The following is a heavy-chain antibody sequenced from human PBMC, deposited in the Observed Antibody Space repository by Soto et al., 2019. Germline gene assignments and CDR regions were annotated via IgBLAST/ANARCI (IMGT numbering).Heavy chain of an antibody. J-gene: IGHJ6*02. Sequence: QVQLVQSGAEVKRPGSSVKVSCKASGGTFSSYAISWVRKAPGQGLEWMGGIIPIFGTANYDQKFQARVTITADESTSTAYMELSSLRSEDTAVYYCARGVATIGGGYYYYGMDVWGQGTTVTVSS. CDR3: ARGVATIGGGYYYYGMDV. V-gene: IGHV1-69*12. D-gene: IGHD5-12*01. CDR2: IIPIFGTA. CDR1: GGTFSSYA.